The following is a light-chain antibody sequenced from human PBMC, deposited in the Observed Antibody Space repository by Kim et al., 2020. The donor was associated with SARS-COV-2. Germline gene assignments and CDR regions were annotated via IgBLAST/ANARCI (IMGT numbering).Light chain of an antibody. CDR3: NSRDSNDNVL. V-gene: IGLV3-19*01. CDR1: SLRSYY. CDR2: GKN. J-gene: IGLJ2*01. Sequence: SSELTQDPAVSVALGQIVRITCQGDSLRSYYATWYQQKPGQAPIVVIYGKNNRPSGIPDRFSGSSSGNTASLTITGTQAGDEADYYCNSRDSNDNVLFGG.